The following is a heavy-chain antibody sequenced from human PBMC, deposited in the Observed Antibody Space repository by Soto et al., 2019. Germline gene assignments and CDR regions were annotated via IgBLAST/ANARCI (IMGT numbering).Heavy chain of an antibody. J-gene: IGHJ4*02. D-gene: IGHD3-22*01. V-gene: IGHV3-23*01. CDR1: GFTFSSYA. Sequence: PGGSLRLSCAASGFTFSSYAMSWVRQAPGKGLEWVSAISGSGGSTYYADSVKGRFTISRDNSKNTLYLQMNSLRAEDTAVYYFVKDRGTMIVVVNSGYWGQGNLVTASS. CDR2: ISGSGGST. CDR3: VKDRGTMIVVVNSGY.